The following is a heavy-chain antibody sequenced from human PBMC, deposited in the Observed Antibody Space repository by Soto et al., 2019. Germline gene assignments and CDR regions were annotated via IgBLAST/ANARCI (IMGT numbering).Heavy chain of an antibody. Sequence: GGSLRLSCAASGFTFSSYGMHWVRQAPGKGLEWVAVISYDGSNKYYADSVKGRFTISRDNSKNTLYLQMNSLRAEDTAVYYCAKEARYSYGFIDYWGQGTLVTVSS. CDR2: ISYDGSNK. CDR1: GFTFSSYG. J-gene: IGHJ4*02. CDR3: AKEARYSYGFIDY. V-gene: IGHV3-30*18. D-gene: IGHD5-18*01.